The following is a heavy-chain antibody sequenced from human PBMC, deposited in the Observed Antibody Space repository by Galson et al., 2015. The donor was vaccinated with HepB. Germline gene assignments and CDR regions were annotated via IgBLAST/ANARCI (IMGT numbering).Heavy chain of an antibody. J-gene: IGHJ6*02. CDR3: ARDKIASLRFLEWLQPRSTREVSSDSHARDV. CDR1: GFTFSSYS. Sequence: SLRLSCAASGFTFSSYSMHWVRQAPGKGLEWVSSISSSSSYIYYADSVKGRFTISRDNAKNSLYLQMNSLRADDTAVYYCARDKIASLRFLEWLQPRSTREVSSDSHARDVCCQVTTCTVSS. D-gene: IGHD3-3*01. CDR2: ISSSSSYI. V-gene: IGHV3-21*01.